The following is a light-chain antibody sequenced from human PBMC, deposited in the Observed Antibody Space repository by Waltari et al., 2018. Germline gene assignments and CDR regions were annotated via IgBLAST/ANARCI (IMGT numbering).Light chain of an antibody. Sequence: DIQMTQSPSSLSASVGDRVTITCRASQSISSYLNWYQQKPGKAPKLPIYAASSLQSGVPSRFSGSGSGADFTLTISSLQPEDFATYYCQQSNSFLYTFGQGTKLEIK. CDR1: QSISSY. CDR3: QQSNSFLYT. V-gene: IGKV1-39*01. J-gene: IGKJ2*01. CDR2: AAS.